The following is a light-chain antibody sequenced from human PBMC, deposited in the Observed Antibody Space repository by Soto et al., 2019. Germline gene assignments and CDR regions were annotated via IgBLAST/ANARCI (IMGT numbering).Light chain of an antibody. Sequence: DIQMTQSPSTLSGSVGDRVTITCRASQTISSWLAWYQQKLGKAPKLLIYKASTLKSGVPSRFSGSGSGTKFTLTISSLQPDDFATYYCQHYNSYSEAFGQGTKV. J-gene: IGKJ1*01. V-gene: IGKV1-5*03. CDR2: KAS. CDR3: QHYNSYSEA. CDR1: QTISSW.